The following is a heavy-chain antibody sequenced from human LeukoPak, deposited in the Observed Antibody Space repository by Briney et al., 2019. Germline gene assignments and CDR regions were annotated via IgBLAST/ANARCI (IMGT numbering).Heavy chain of an antibody. D-gene: IGHD3-9*01. Sequence: SETLSLTCTVSGGSISSYYWSWIRQPPGKGLEWIGYIYYSGSTNYNPSLKSRVTISVDTPKNQFSLKLSSVTAADTAVYYCARGRSHVLRYFDWLLTSGWFDPWGQGTLVTVSS. J-gene: IGHJ5*02. V-gene: IGHV4-59*01. CDR1: GGSISSYY. CDR3: ARGRSHVLRYFDWLLTSGWFDP. CDR2: IYYSGST.